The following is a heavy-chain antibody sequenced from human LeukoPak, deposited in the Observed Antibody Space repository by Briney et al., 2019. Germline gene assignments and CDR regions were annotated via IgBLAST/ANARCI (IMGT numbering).Heavy chain of an antibody. Sequence: GASVKVSCKASGYTFTGYYMHWVRQAPGQGLEWMGWINPNSGGTHYAQKFQGRVTMTRDTSISTAYMELSRLRSDDTAVYYSARVDYYDSSGYYYGIDYWAREPWSPSPQ. CDR1: GYTFTGYY. J-gene: IGHJ4*02. V-gene: IGHV1-2*02. CDR3: ARVDYYDSSGYYYGIDY. CDR2: INPNSGGT. D-gene: IGHD3-22*01.